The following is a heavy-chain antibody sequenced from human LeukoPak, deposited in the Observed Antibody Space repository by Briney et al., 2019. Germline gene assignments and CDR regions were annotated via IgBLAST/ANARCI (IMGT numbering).Heavy chain of an antibody. Sequence: GGSLRLSCEASGFTFSSYSMNWVRQAPGKGLEWVSFISGSSSIIHYADSVKGRFTVSRDNAKNSLYLQMNSLRAEDTAVYYCARQAYYYDSSGYYFDYWGQGTLVTVSS. CDR1: GFTFSSYS. V-gene: IGHV3-48*04. CDR2: ISGSSSII. D-gene: IGHD3-22*01. CDR3: ARQAYYYDSSGYYFDY. J-gene: IGHJ4*02.